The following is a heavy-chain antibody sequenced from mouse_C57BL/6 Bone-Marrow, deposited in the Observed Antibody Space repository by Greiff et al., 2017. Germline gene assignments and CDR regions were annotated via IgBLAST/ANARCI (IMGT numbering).Heavy chain of an antibody. CDR3: ARSRVRPYYFDY. J-gene: IGHJ2*01. CDR2: INPSTGGT. D-gene: IGHD5-1*01. Sequence: VHVKQSGPELVKPGASVKISCKASGYSFTGYYMNWVKQSPEKSLEWIGEINPSTGGTTYNQKFKAKATLTVDKSSSTAYMQLKSLTSEDSAVYYCARSRVRPYYFDYWGQGTTLTVSS. V-gene: IGHV1-42*01. CDR1: GYSFTGYY.